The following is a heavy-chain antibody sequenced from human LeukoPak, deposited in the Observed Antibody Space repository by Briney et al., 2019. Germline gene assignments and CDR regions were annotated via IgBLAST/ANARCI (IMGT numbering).Heavy chain of an antibody. CDR3: ARDQEAYCSGGSCSTFDY. D-gene: IGHD2-15*01. CDR2: ISSSSSYI. J-gene: IGHJ4*02. Sequence: GGSLRLSCAASGFTFSTYSMNWVRQAPGKGLEWVSSISSSSSYIYYADSVKGRFTISRHNAKNSLYLEMNSLRAEDTAVYYCARDQEAYCSGGSCSTFDYWGQGILITVSP. CDR1: GFTFSTYS. V-gene: IGHV3-21*01.